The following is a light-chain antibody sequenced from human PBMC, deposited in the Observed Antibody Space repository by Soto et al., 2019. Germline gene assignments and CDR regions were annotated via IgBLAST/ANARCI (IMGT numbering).Light chain of an antibody. CDR2: DVS. J-gene: IGLJ2*01. V-gene: IGLV2-14*01. Sequence: QSALTQPASVSGSPGQSITISCTGTSSDVGGYNYVSWYQQHPGKTPKLMIYDVSNRPSGVSNRFSGSKSGNTASLTISGLQAEDESDYYCGSCTSSFVVFGGGTKLTVL. CDR3: GSCTSSFVV. CDR1: SSDVGGYNY.